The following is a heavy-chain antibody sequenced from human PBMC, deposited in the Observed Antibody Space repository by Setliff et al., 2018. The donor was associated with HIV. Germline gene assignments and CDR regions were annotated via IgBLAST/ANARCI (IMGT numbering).Heavy chain of an antibody. CDR1: AYSIRNGYY. J-gene: IGHJ4*02. CDR3: ARDPPGYDDSKDY. D-gene: IGHD4-17*01. V-gene: IGHV4-38-2*02. Sequence: SETLSLTCTVSAYSIRNGYYWGWIRQSPGKGLEWIGTLYYDGNTYNPSLRSRVTISIDTSKNQFSLNLRSVTAADTAVYYCARDPPGYDDSKDYWGQGKLVTVSS. CDR2: LYYDGNT.